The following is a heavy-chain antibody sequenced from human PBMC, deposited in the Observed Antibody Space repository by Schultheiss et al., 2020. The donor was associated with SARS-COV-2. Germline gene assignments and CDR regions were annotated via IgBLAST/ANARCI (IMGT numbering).Heavy chain of an antibody. J-gene: IGHJ4*02. Sequence: SETLSLTCTVSGGSVSSGSYYWSWIRQPPGKGLEWIGYIYRSGSTSYNPSLKSRVTISVDTSKNQFSLKLSSVTAADTAVYYCARGEVAGATFDYWGQGTLVTVSS. V-gene: IGHV4-61*01. CDR3: ARGEVAGATFDY. CDR1: GGSVSSGSYY. CDR2: IYRSGST. D-gene: IGHD2-15*01.